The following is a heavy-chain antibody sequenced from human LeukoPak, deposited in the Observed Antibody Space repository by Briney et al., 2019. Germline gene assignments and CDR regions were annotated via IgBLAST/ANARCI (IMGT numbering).Heavy chain of an antibody. V-gene: IGHV5-51*01. CDR1: GYIFTSYW. Sequence: GASLQISCQGSGYIFTSYWIGWVRQVPGKGLEWMGIIYPGDSDTRYSPSFQGQVTISADKSISTAYLQWSSLKASDTAMYYCARRGSLGATGYWGQGTLVTVSS. D-gene: IGHD1-26*01. CDR3: ARRGSLGATGY. CDR2: IYPGDSDT. J-gene: IGHJ4*02.